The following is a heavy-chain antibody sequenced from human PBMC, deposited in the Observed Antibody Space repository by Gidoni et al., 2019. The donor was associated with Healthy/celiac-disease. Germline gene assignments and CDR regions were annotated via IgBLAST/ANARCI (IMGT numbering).Heavy chain of an antibody. Sequence: QVQLVQSGAEVKKPGASVKVSCKASGYTFTGYYMHWVRQAPGQGLEWMGWINPNSGGTNYAQKFQGRVTMTRDTSISTAYMELSRLRSDDTAVYYCARGDMVVVPAASNWFDPWGQGTLVTVSS. CDR2: INPNSGGT. J-gene: IGHJ5*02. V-gene: IGHV1-2*02. D-gene: IGHD2-2*01. CDR3: ARGDMVVVPAASNWFDP. CDR1: GYTFTGYY.